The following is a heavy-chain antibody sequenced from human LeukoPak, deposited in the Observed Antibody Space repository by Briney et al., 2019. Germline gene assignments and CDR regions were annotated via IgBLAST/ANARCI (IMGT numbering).Heavy chain of an antibody. Sequence: GASVKVSCKASGGTVSSYAISWVRQAPGQGLEWMGGIIPIFGTANYAQKFQGRVTITADESTSTAYMELSSLRSEDTAVYYCASYSYGYLGDYWGQGTLVTVSS. CDR2: IIPIFGTA. CDR3: ASYSYGYLGDY. D-gene: IGHD5-18*01. CDR1: GGTVSSYA. V-gene: IGHV1-69*13. J-gene: IGHJ4*02.